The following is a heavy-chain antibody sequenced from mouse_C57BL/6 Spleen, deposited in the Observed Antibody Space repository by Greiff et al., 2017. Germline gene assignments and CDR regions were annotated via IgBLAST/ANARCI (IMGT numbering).Heavy chain of an antibody. Sequence: EVKLMESGGGLVKPGGSLKLSCAASGFTFSSYAMSWVRQTPEKRLEWVATISDGGSYTYYPDNVKGRFTISRDNAKNNLYLQMSHLKSEDTAMYYCARQLRLRDYFDYWGQGTTLTVSS. CDR3: ARQLRLRDYFDY. CDR2: ISDGGSYT. D-gene: IGHD3-2*02. V-gene: IGHV5-4*03. J-gene: IGHJ2*01. CDR1: GFTFSSYA.